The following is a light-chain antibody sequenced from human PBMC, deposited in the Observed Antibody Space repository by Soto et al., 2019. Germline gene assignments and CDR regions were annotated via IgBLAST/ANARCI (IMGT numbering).Light chain of an antibody. CDR3: QQYDNLRGVT. Sequence: DIQMTQSPSSLSASVGDRVTITCQASQDISNYLNWYQQKPGKAPKLLIYDASNLETGVPSRFSGSGSGTDFTFTISSLQPEDIATYYCQQYDNLRGVTFALGPKWISN. V-gene: IGKV1-33*01. J-gene: IGKJ3*01. CDR1: QDISNY. CDR2: DAS.